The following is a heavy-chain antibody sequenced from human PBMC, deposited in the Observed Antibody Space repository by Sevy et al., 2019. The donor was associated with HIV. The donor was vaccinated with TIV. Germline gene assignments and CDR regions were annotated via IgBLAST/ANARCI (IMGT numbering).Heavy chain of an antibody. CDR3: AGVSSIYSDRGYYYAMDV. D-gene: IGHD3-22*01. CDR1: RFTFSTYW. Sequence: GGSLRLSCVVSRFTFSTYWMSWVRQAPGKGLEWVANINQDGGEKYHLDSVKGRFTISRDNAKNSQYLQMNCLRAEDLAVYFCAGVSSIYSDRGYYYAMDVWGQGTTVTVSS. CDR2: INQDGGEK. V-gene: IGHV3-7*01. J-gene: IGHJ6*02.